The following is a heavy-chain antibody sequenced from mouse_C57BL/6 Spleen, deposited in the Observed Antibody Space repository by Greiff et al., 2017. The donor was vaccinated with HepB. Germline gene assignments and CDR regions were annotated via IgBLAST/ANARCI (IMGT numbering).Heavy chain of an antibody. D-gene: IGHD2-5*01. V-gene: IGHV3-6*01. CDR3: AREGAYYSNYLFAY. CDR1: GYSITSGYY. CDR2: ISYDGSN. J-gene: IGHJ3*01. Sequence: EVQLVESGPGLVKPSQSLSLTCSVTGYSITSGYYWNWIRQFPGNKLEWMGYISYDGSNNYNPSLKNRISITRDTSKNQFFLKLNSVTTEDTATYYCAREGAYYSNYLFAYWGQGTLVTVSA.